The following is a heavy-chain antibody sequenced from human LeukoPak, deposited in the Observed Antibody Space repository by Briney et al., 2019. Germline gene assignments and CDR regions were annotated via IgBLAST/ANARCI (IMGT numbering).Heavy chain of an antibody. CDR1: GYTFTSYG. D-gene: IGHD2-15*01. Sequence: SVKVSCKASGYTFTSYGISWVRQAPGQGLEWMGGIIPIFGTANYAQKFQGRVTITTDESTSTAYMELSSLRSEDTAVYYCARSDIYCSGGTCPPNTFDAFDVWGQGAMVTVSS. CDR2: IIPIFGTA. CDR3: ARSDIYCSGGTCPPNTFDAFDV. V-gene: IGHV1-69*05. J-gene: IGHJ3*01.